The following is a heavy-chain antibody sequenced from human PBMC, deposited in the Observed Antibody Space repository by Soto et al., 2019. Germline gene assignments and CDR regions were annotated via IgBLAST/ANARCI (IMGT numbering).Heavy chain of an antibody. Sequence: VQLVESGGGLVQPGGSLRLSCAASGFTVSSNYMSWVRQAPGKGLEWVSVIYSGGSTYYADSVKGRFTISRDNSNNTMYVPMYSLRADDTAVYYCASCLIEGAARDYWVQGTLVTVSS. V-gene: IGHV3-66*01. CDR2: IYSGGST. CDR3: ASCLIEGAARDY. D-gene: IGHD1-26*01. CDR1: GFTVSSNY. J-gene: IGHJ4*02.